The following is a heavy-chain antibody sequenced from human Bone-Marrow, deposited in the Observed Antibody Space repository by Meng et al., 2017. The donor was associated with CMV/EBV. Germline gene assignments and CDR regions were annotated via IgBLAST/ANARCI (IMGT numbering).Heavy chain of an antibody. CDR2: IYHSGST. Sequence: GSLRLSCAVSGGSISSSNWWSWVRQPPGKGLEWIGEIYHSGSTNYNPSLKSRVTISVDKSKNQFSLKLSSVTAADTAVYYCARADSNYHNWFDPWGQGTLVTVSS. J-gene: IGHJ5*02. D-gene: IGHD4-11*01. CDR1: GGSISSSNW. CDR3: ARADSNYHNWFDP. V-gene: IGHV4-4*02.